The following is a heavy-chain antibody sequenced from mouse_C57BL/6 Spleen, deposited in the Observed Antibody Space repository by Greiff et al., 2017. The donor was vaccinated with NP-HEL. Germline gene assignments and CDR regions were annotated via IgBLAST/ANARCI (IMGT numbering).Heavy chain of an antibody. D-gene: IGHD1-1*01. Sequence: VQLQQSGAELVKPGASVKLSCTASGFNIKDYYMHWVKQRTEQGLEWIGRIDPEDGETKYAQKFQGKATMTADTSSNTAYLQLSSLTAEDTAVYYCAPIYFYGSDAMEYWGQGASVTVSS. V-gene: IGHV14-2*01. CDR3: APIYFYGSDAMEY. CDR1: GFNIKDYY. CDR2: IDPEDGET. J-gene: IGHJ4*01.